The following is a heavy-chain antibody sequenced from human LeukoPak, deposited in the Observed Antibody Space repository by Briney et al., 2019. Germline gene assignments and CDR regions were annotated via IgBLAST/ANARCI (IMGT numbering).Heavy chain of an antibody. V-gene: IGHV4-4*07. CDR2: VYTRGST. D-gene: IGHD2-21*02. CDR1: GASISSRY. Sequence: KPSETLSLTCSVSGASISSRYWSWIRQPAGEGLEGIGRVYTRGSTQYNPSLKSRVIMSIDTSRNQFSLRLNSVTAADTAVYYCARAKGRDVVATRERYFDLWGRGILVTVS. CDR3: ARAKGRDVVATRERYFDL. J-gene: IGHJ2*01.